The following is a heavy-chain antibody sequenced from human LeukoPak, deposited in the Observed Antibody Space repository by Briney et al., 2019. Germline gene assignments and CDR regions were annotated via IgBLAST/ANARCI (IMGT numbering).Heavy chain of an antibody. J-gene: IGHJ3*02. CDR2: INPNNGGT. Sequence: ASVTVSCKASGYRFTGYYMHWVRQAPGQGLEWMAWINPNNGGTNYAQKLQGRVTLTRDTSISTAYMELSRLRSDDTAMFYCARAPALHDAFDIWGQGTMVTISS. CDR1: GYRFTGYY. CDR3: ARAPALHDAFDI. V-gene: IGHV1-2*02. D-gene: IGHD4-11*01.